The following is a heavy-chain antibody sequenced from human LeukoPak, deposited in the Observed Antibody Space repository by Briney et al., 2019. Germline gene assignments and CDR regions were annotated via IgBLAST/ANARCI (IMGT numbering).Heavy chain of an antibody. J-gene: IGHJ4*02. Sequence: PSETLSLTCTVSGGSISSYYWSWIRQPPGKGLEWIGYIYYSGSTNYNPSLKSRVTISVDTSNNQFSLKLSSVTAADTAVYYCARNGGYSSGWMLWGRGTLVTVSS. V-gene: IGHV4-59*08. D-gene: IGHD6-19*01. CDR3: ARNGGYSSGWML. CDR2: IYYSGST. CDR1: GGSISSYY.